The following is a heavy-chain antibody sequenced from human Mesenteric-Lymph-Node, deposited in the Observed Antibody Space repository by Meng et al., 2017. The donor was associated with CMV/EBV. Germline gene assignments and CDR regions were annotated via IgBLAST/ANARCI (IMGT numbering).Heavy chain of an antibody. J-gene: IGHJ5*02. CDR3: ASGGMAAKGFDP. V-gene: IGHV3-23*01. CDR1: GFTFSSHA. Sequence: GEALKIFCAASGFTFSSHAMSWVRQAPGKGLEWVSGIGISSADMYYADSVKGRFTISRDKSKNSLYLQMNSLRGEDTAIYYCASGGMAAKGFDPWGQGTLVTVSS. CDR2: IGISSADM. D-gene: IGHD3-10*01.